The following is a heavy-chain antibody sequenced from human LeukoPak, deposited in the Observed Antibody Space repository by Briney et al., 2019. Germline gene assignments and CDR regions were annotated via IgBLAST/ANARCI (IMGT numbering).Heavy chain of an antibody. CDR2: MNPNSGNT. D-gene: IGHD5-12*01. V-gene: IGHV1-8*01. Sequence: GASVKVSCKASGYTFTSYDINWVRQATGQGLEWMGWMNPNSGNTGYAQKFQGRVTMTRNTSISTAYMELSSLRSEDTAVYYCARLKWMSFQNEFDPWGQGTLVTVSS. CDR1: GYTFTSYD. CDR3: ARLKWMSFQNEFDP. J-gene: IGHJ5*02.